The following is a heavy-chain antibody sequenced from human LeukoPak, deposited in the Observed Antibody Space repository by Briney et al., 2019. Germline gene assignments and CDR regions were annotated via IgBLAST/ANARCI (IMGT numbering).Heavy chain of an antibody. D-gene: IGHD1-26*01. CDR1: GYTFTVYY. CDR2: INPNSGGT. CDR3: ARERGSYGAFDI. Sequence: ASVKVSCKASGYTFTVYYMHWVRQAPGQGLEWMGWINPNSGGTNYAQKFQGRVTMTRDTSISTAYMGLSRLRSDDTAVYYCARERGSYGAFDIWGQGTMVTVSS. J-gene: IGHJ3*02. V-gene: IGHV1-2*02.